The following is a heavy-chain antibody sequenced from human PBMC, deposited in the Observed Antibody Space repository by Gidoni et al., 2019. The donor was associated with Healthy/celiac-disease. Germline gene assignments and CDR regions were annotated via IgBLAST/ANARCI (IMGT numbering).Heavy chain of an antibody. CDR1: GFTFSSYA. J-gene: IGHJ5*02. V-gene: IGHV3-23*01. CDR3: AKDPMTTVTTLLWFDP. D-gene: IGHD4-17*01. CDR2: ISGSGGST. Sequence: EVQLLESGGGLVQPGGSLRLSCAASGFTFSSYAMRWVRQAPGKGLECVSAISGSGGSTYYADSVKGRFTISRDNSKNTLYLQMNSLSAEDTAVYYCAKDPMTTVTTLLWFDPWGQGTLVTVSS.